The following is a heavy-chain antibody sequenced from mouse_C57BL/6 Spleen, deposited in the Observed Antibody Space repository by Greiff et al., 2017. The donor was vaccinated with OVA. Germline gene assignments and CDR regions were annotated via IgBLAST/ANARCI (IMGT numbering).Heavy chain of an antibody. CDR3: ARPPRTYYGNYAMDY. D-gene: IGHD2-10*01. CDR1: GFTFSDYG. CDR2: ISSGSSTI. Sequence: DVMLVESGGGLVKPGGSLKLSCAASGFTFSDYGMHWVRQAPEKGLEWVAYISSGSSTIYYADTVKGRFTISRDNAKNTLFLQMTSLRSEDTAMYYCARPPRTYYGNYAMDYWGQGTSVTVSS. J-gene: IGHJ4*01. V-gene: IGHV5-17*01.